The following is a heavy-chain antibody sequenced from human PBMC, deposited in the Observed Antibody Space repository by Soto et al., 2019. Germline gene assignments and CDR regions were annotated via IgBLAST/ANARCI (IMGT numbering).Heavy chain of an antibody. V-gene: IGHV1-46*01. CDR3: AGGQPNYDILTAYYLYSYALDV. CDR1: GYTFPSHY. Sequence: ASVKVSCKASGYTFPSHYFHWVRQAPGQGLEWMGIINPSGGSTSYAQKFQGTVTMTRDTSTSTVYMELTSQRSENTAMYYCAGGQPNYDILTAYYLYSYALDVWGQGTTVTVSS. CDR2: INPSGGST. D-gene: IGHD3-9*01. J-gene: IGHJ6*02.